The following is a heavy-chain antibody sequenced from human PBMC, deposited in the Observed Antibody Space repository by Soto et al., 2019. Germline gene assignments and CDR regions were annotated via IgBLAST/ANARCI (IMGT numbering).Heavy chain of an antibody. D-gene: IGHD1-26*01. V-gene: IGHV4-39*02. CDR2: IYYSGST. CDR3: ASPSLGAFDV. CDR1: GGSTSSSPYY. J-gene: IGHJ3*01. Sequence: SETLSLTCTVSGGSTSSSPYYWGWIRQPPGKGLEWIGSIYYSGSTHYNSSLKSRVTISVDTSKNHFSLRLSSVTAADTAVYYCASPSLGAFDVWGQGTMVTVSS.